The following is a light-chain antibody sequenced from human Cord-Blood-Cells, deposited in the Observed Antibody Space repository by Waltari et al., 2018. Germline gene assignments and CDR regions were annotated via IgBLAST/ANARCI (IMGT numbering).Light chain of an antibody. V-gene: IGLV2-14*01. CDR1: SSDVGGYNY. Sequence: QSALTQPASVSGSPGQSITISCTGTSSDVGGYNYVSWYQQHPGKAPKLMIYEVSNRPPGVLTSFSGSKAGNTASLAISGLQAEDEADYYCSSYTSSSTYVFGTGTKVTVL. CDR2: EVS. CDR3: SSYTSSSTYV. J-gene: IGLJ1*01.